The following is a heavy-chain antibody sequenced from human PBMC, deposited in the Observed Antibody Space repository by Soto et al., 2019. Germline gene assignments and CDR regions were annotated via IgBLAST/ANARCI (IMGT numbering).Heavy chain of an antibody. D-gene: IGHD1-7*01. CDR2: ISGSGGST. Sequence: GGSLRLSCAASGFTFSSYAMSWVRQAPGKGLEWVSAISGSGGSTYYADSVKGRFTISRDNSKNTLYLQMNSLRAEDTAVYYCAKDRKQIRRTGTTYYYYFDYWGQGTLVTVSS. V-gene: IGHV3-23*01. CDR3: AKDRKQIRRTGTTYYYYFDY. CDR1: GFTFSSYA. J-gene: IGHJ4*02.